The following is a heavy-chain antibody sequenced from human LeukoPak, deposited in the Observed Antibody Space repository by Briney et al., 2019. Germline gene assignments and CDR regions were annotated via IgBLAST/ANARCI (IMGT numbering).Heavy chain of an antibody. J-gene: IGHJ4*02. V-gene: IGHV3-30*02. D-gene: IGHD4-11*01. CDR1: GFNFRSYG. CDR3: AKGYSDYFDY. CDR2: VRYDGYNK. Sequence: GGSLRLSCAASGFNFRSYGIHWVRQAPGRGLEWVAFVRYDGYNKHYGDFVKGRFTISRDNSKNTLYLQMDSLRAEDTAVYYCAKGYSDYFDYWGQGTLVTVSS.